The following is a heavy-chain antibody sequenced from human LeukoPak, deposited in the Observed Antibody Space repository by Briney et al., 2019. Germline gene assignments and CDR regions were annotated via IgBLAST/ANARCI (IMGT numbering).Heavy chain of an antibody. J-gene: IGHJ4*02. CDR1: GFTFSSYA. CDR3: LGTAHSSSWYVGYFDY. D-gene: IGHD6-13*01. Sequence: PGGSLRLSCAASGFTFSSYAMSWVRQAPGKGLEWVSAISGSGGSTYYADSVKGRFTISRDNSKNTLYLQMNSLRAEDTAVYYCLGTAHSSSWYVGYFDYWGQGTLVTVSS. V-gene: IGHV3-23*01. CDR2: ISGSGGST.